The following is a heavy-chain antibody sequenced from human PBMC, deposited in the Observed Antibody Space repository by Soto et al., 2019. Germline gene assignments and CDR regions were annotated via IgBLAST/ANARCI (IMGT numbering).Heavy chain of an antibody. CDR3: ARDFGRFGEWSLDDYFDY. D-gene: IGHD3-3*01. CDR1: GGTFSSSA. J-gene: IGHJ4*02. CDR2: IIPIFGTA. V-gene: IGHV1-69*13. Sequence: SVKVSCKASGGTFSSSAIRWVRHAPGQGLEWMGGIIPIFGTATSEQKLKGRVTITAEESKSTAYMELSRLTYEDTAVYYCARDFGRFGEWSLDDYFDYWGQGTLVTVSS.